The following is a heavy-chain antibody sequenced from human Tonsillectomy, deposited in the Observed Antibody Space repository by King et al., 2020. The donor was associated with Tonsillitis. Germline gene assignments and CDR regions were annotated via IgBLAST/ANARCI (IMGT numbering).Heavy chain of an antibody. D-gene: IGHD4-17*01. J-gene: IGHJ4*02. CDR2: INHSGST. V-gene: IGHV4-34*01. Sequence: VQLQQWGAGLLKPSETLSLTCAVYGGSFSGYYWSWIRQPPGKGLEWIEEINHSGSTNYNPSLKSRVTISVDTSKNQFSLKLSSVTAADTAVYYCARGVRGDSTAYFDYWGQGTLVTVSS. CDR1: GGSFSGYY. CDR3: ARGVRGDSTAYFDY.